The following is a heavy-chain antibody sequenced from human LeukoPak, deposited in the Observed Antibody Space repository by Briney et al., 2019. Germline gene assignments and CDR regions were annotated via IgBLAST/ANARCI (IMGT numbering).Heavy chain of an antibody. D-gene: IGHD6-6*01. Sequence: GGSLRLSCAPSGFTFSSYAMSWVRQAPGKGLEWVSAISGSGGSTYYADSVKGRFTISRDNSKNTLYLQMNSLRAEDTAVYYCAKLESRIAAPRIGYYYYMDVWGKGATVTVSS. CDR1: GFTFSSYA. CDR2: ISGSGGST. J-gene: IGHJ6*03. CDR3: AKLESRIAAPRIGYYYYMDV. V-gene: IGHV3-23*01.